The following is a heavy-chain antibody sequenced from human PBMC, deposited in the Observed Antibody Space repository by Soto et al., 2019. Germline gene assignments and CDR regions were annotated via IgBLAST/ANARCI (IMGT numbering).Heavy chain of an antibody. V-gene: IGHV3-30*18. D-gene: IGHD6-13*01. CDR3: AKVTGYSSNHCYFDY. CDR1: GFTFSSYG. CDR2: ISYDGSNK. J-gene: IGHJ4*02. Sequence: PGGSLRLSCAASGFTFSSYGMHWVRQAPGKGLEWVAVISYDGSNKYYADSVKGRFTISRDNSKNTLYLQMNSLRAEDTAVYYCAKVTGYSSNHCYFDYWGQGTLVTVSS.